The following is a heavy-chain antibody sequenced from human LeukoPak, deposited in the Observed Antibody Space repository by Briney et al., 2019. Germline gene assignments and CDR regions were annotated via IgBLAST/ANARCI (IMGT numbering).Heavy chain of an antibody. CDR1: GFTFSDYY. D-gene: IGHD3-22*01. CDR2: ISSSSSYT. Sequence: PGGSLRLSCAASGFTFSDYYMSWIRQAPGKGLEWVSYISSSSSYTNYADSVKGRFTISRDNAKNSLYLQMNSLRAEDTAVYYCARTPYYYDSSGYYPSDYWGQGTLDTVSS. J-gene: IGHJ4*02. CDR3: ARTPYYYDSSGYYPSDY. V-gene: IGHV3-11*03.